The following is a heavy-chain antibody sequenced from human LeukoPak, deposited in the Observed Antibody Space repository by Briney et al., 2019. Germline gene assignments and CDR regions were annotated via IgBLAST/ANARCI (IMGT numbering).Heavy chain of an antibody. V-gene: IGHV1-69*13. CDR3: ARATGNSDHSPREPIHWYFDL. J-gene: IGHJ2*01. Sequence: SVKVSCKASGGTFSSYAISWVRQAPGQGLEWMGRIIPIFGTANYAQKFQGRVTITADESTSTAYMELSSLRSEDTAVYFCARATGNSDHSPREPIHWYFDLWAVAPWSLSPQ. CDR2: IIPIFGTA. D-gene: IGHD4-23*01. CDR1: GGTFSSYA.